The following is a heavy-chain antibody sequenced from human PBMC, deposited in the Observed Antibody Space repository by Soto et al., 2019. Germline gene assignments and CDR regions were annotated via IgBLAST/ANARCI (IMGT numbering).Heavy chain of an antibody. Sequence: EVQLVESGGGLVQPGGSLKLSCAASGFTFSGSAMHWVRQASGKGLGWVGRIRSKANSYATAYAASVKGRFTISRDDSKNTAYLQMNSLKTEDTAVYYCTRGRDYYDSSGYYDWFDPWGQGTLVTVSS. J-gene: IGHJ5*02. CDR2: IRSKANSYAT. V-gene: IGHV3-73*02. CDR1: GFTFSGSA. CDR3: TRGRDYYDSSGYYDWFDP. D-gene: IGHD3-22*01.